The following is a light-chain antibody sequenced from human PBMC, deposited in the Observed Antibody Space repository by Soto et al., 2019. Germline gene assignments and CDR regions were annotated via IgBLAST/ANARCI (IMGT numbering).Light chain of an antibody. J-gene: IGKJ1*01. CDR3: QQYYSYPWT. V-gene: IGKV1-8*01. CDR1: QGISSY. CDR2: AAS. Sequence: AIRMTQSPSSLSASTGDRVTITCRASQGISSYLAWYQQKPGKAPKLLIYAASTLQSGVPSRFSGSGSGTDFTLTISSVQSEDFATYYCQQYYSYPWTFGQGTKVEIK.